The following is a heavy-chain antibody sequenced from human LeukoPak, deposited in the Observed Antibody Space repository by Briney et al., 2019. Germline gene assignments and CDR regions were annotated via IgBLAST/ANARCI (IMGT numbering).Heavy chain of an antibody. V-gene: IGHV3-48*04. CDR2: ISSSSSTI. D-gene: IGHD2-15*01. Sequence: PGGSLRLSCAASGFTFSSYSMNWVRQAPGKGLEWVSYISSSSSTIYYADFVKGRFTISRDNAKNSLYLQMNSLRAEDTAVYYCARDPPPLAARGYYFDYWGQGTLVTVSS. J-gene: IGHJ4*02. CDR3: ARDPPPLAARGYYFDY. CDR1: GFTFSSYS.